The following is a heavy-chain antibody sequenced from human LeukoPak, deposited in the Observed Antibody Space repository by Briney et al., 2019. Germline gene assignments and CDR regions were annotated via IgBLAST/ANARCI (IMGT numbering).Heavy chain of an antibody. CDR3: ASGYGYLDY. CDR1: GFTFNSYW. CDR2: ISYDGSNK. Sequence: PGGSLRLSCAASGFTFNSYWIHWVRQAPGKGLEWVAVISYDGSNKYYADSVKGRFTISRDNSKNTLYLQMNSLRAEDTAVYYCASGYGYLDYWGQGTLVTVSS. J-gene: IGHJ4*02. V-gene: IGHV3-30*03. D-gene: IGHD6-13*01.